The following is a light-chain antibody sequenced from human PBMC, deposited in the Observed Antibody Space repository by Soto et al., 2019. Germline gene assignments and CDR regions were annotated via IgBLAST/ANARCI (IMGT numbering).Light chain of an antibody. CDR1: QSVSSSF. Sequence: EIVLTQSPGTLSLSPGERATLSCRASQSVSSSFLAWYQQKPGQAPRLLIYGASNRATGIPGRFSGSGSGTDFTRTISRLEPEDFAVCYCQQYVTSPWAFGRGTKVAIE. V-gene: IGKV3-20*01. J-gene: IGKJ1*01. CDR3: QQYVTSPWA. CDR2: GAS.